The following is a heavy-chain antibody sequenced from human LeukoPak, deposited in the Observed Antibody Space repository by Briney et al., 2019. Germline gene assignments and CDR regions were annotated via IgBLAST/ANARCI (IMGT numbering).Heavy chain of an antibody. Sequence: GGSLRLSCTTSGFPFNIYSMAWVRQAPGKGLEWVSSISSKGDYIFYADSVKGRFTISRDSSANSMYLQMSSLRAEDAAVYYCVRGMQPSLMRASGMSYWGQGTLVIVSS. CDR3: VRGMQPSLMRASGMSY. J-gene: IGHJ4*02. D-gene: IGHD2-8*01. CDR2: ISSKGDYI. CDR1: GFPFNIYS. V-gene: IGHV3-23*01.